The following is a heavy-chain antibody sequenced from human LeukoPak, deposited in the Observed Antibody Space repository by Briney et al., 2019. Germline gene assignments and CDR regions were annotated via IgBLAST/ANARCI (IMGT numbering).Heavy chain of an antibody. CDR1: GYTFTGYY. CDR2: IIPIFGTA. Sequence: SVKVSCKASGYTFTGYYMHWVRQAPGQGLEWMGGIIPIFGTANYAQKFQGRVTITADESTSTAYMELSSLRSEDTAVYYCARGARYCSSTSCPGWRHYYYYYMDVWGKGTTVTISS. D-gene: IGHD2-2*01. J-gene: IGHJ6*03. V-gene: IGHV1-69*13. CDR3: ARGARYCSSTSCPGWRHYYYYYMDV.